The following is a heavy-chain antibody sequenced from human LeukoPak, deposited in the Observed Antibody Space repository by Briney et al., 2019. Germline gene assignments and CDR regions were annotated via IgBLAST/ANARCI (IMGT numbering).Heavy chain of an antibody. D-gene: IGHD6-19*01. CDR3: AKDRFGEVADYPDY. CDR2: ISFDGSAK. Sequence: GGSLRLSCAASGFTFSNYGMHWVRQAPGKGLEWVSVISFDGSAKYYADSVKGRFTISRDNSKNTLYLQMNSLRAEDTAVYYCAKDRFGEVADYPDYWGQGTLVTVSS. CDR1: GFTFSNYG. V-gene: IGHV3-30*18. J-gene: IGHJ4*02.